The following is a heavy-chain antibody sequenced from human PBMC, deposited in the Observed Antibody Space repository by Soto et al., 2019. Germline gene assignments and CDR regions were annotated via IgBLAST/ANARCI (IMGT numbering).Heavy chain of an antibody. Sequence: ASVKVSCKASGYTFTSYGISWVRQAPGQGLEWMGWISAYNGNTNYAQKLQGRATMTTDTSTSTAYMELRSLRSDDTAVYYCARWDMIVRTLDYWGQGTLVTVSS. J-gene: IGHJ4*02. D-gene: IGHD3-22*01. CDR1: GYTFTSYG. V-gene: IGHV1-18*04. CDR3: ARWDMIVRTLDY. CDR2: ISAYNGNT.